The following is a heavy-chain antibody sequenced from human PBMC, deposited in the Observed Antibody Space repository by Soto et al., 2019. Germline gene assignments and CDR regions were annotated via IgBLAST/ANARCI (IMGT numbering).Heavy chain of an antibody. CDR2: IYYSGST. J-gene: IGHJ6*02. CDR3: ASSLYYYDSSGYHFGMDV. CDR1: GGSISSGGYY. Sequence: SSETLSLTCTVSGGSISSGGYYWSWIRQHPGKGLEWIGYIYYSGSTYYNPSLKSRVTISVDTSKNQFSLKLSSVTAADTAVYYCASSLYYYDSSGYHFGMDVWGQGTTVTVSS. D-gene: IGHD3-22*01. V-gene: IGHV4-31*03.